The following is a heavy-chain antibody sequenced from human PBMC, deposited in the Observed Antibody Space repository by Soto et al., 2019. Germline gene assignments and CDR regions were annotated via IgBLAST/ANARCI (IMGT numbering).Heavy chain of an antibody. J-gene: IGHJ4*02. V-gene: IGHV1-18*01. Sequence: ASVKVSCKASGDTFTSYGVTWVRQAPGQGLEWMGWISPYNGRTSYAQNFQDRVTMTTDTSTSTAYMELRSLRSDDTAVYYCGRDHKEEYYYDNTGFFPSNYWGQGTLVTVSS. CDR3: GRDHKEEYYYDNTGFFPSNY. CDR1: GDTFTSYG. CDR2: ISPYNGRT. D-gene: IGHD3-22*01.